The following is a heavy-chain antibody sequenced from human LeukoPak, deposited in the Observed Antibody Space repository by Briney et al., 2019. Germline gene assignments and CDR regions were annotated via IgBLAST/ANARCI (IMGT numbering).Heavy chain of an antibody. CDR3: AKEGDYYDSSGYYHSPPAEYFQH. Sequence: PGRSLRLSCAASGFTFSSYAMSWVRQAPGKGLEWVSAISGSGGSTYYADSVKGRFTISRDNSKNTLYLQMNSLRAEDTAVYYCAKEGDYYDSSGYYHSPPAEYFQHWGQGTLVTVSS. J-gene: IGHJ1*01. CDR1: GFTFSSYA. V-gene: IGHV3-23*01. CDR2: ISGSGGST. D-gene: IGHD3-22*01.